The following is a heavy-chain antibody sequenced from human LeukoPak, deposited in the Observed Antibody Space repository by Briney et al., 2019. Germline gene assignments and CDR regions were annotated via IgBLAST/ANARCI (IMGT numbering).Heavy chain of an antibody. J-gene: IGHJ6*03. CDR2: INHSGST. D-gene: IGHD3-16*01. Sequence: SETLSLTCAVYGGSFGGYYWSWIRQPPGKGLEWIGEINHSGSTNYNPSLKSRVTISVDTSKNQFSLKLSSVTAADTAVYYCARAHMITSYYYYYYMDVWGKGTTVTVSS. CDR1: GGSFGGYY. CDR3: ARAHMITSYYYYYYMDV. V-gene: IGHV4-34*01.